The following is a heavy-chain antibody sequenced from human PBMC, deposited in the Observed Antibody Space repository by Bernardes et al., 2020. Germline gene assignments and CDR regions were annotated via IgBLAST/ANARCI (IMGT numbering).Heavy chain of an antibody. J-gene: IGHJ4*02. Sequence: GGSLRLSCSASGFTFSSNAMHWARQAPGKGLEYVSAISGDGDVTYYADSVKGRFTISRDNFKNTLYLQMTTLRPDDTAVYYCVPTGDMAGLNIDYWGQGTLVAVSS. CDR1: GFTFSSNA. V-gene: IGHV3-64D*06. CDR3: VPTGDMAGLNIDY. D-gene: IGHD2-21*01. CDR2: ISGDGDVT.